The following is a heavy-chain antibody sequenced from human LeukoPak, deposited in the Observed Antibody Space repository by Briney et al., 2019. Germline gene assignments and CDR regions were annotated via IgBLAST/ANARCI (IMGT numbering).Heavy chain of an antibody. J-gene: IGHJ4*02. Sequence: GGSLKLSCAASGFTFSNYAMSWVRQAPGKGLEWVSAISGSGNSRYHADSVKGRFNISRENSKNTLYLQMNSLRTEDTAVYYCAKEAREYGYYFDYWGQGTQVTVSS. CDR1: GFTFSNYA. CDR3: AKEAREYGYYFDY. V-gene: IGHV3-23*01. D-gene: IGHD3-10*01. CDR2: ISGSGNSR.